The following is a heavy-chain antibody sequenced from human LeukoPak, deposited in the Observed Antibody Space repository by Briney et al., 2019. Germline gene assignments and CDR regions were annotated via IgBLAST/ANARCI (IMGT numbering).Heavy chain of an antibody. J-gene: IGHJ6*02. CDR2: IKSKPDGSTT. D-gene: IGHD2-21*02. V-gene: IGHV3-15*01. CDR1: AFTFRNAW. Sequence: GGSLRLSCEASAFTFRNAWMSWVRQDTGNGLESVGRIKSKPDGSTTDYATPVKGRFTISRDDSKNTLYLQMNSLKTEDTAVYYCTTGDSLYYYYYYGMDFWGQGTTVTVSS. CDR3: TTGDSLYYYYYYGMDF.